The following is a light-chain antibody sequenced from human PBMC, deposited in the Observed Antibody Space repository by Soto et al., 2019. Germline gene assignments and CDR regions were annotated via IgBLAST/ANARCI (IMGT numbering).Light chain of an antibody. V-gene: IGKV3-11*01. CDR1: PSVPNY. J-gene: IGKJ5*01. CDR2: GAF. Sequence: GLTQSTTTPAFSPGGKGTLSLRASPSVPNYVAWYQQKPGQAPRLLIYGAFNRATGIPARFSGSGSGADFTLTISSLEPEDFAIYYCQQRNTWPPVTFGQGTRLGL. CDR3: QQRNTWPPVT.